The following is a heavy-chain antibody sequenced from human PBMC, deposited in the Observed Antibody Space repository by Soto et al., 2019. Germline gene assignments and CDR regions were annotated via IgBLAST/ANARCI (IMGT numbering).Heavy chain of an antibody. J-gene: IGHJ4*02. CDR1: GFTFSSYA. Sequence: ESGGGVVQPGRSLRLSCAASGFTFSSYAMHWVRQAPGKGLEWVVVISYDGSNKYYADSVKGRFTTSRDNSKNTLYLQMNSLRAEDTAVYYCARDKREQWLSTFDYWGQGTLVTVSS. D-gene: IGHD6-19*01. CDR3: ARDKREQWLSTFDY. V-gene: IGHV3-30-3*01. CDR2: ISYDGSNK.